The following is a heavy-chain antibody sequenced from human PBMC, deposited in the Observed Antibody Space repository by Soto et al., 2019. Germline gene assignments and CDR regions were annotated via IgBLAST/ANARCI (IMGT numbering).Heavy chain of an antibody. V-gene: IGHV3-23*03. CDR2: VSGEGSDT. CDR3: AKVPSTGSSGGFVY. J-gene: IGHJ4*02. Sequence: GGSLRLSCAGSGFTFNNFGMSWVRQAPGKGLEWVSGVSGEGSDTYYVDSVKGRFTISRDNSKNTLYLQMNSLRVEDTAVYYCAKVPSTGSSGGFVYWGQGTLVTVSS. D-gene: IGHD1-26*01. CDR1: GFTFNNFG.